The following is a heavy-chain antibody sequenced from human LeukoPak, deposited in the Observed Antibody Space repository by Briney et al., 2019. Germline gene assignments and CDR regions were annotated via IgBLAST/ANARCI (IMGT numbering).Heavy chain of an antibody. V-gene: IGHV1-46*03. Sequence: ASVKVSCKASGYTFTSYYMHWVRQAPGQGLEWMGIINPSGGSTSYAQKFQGRVTMTRDTPTSTVYMELSSLRSEDTAVYYCAREPYYYDSSGTHAFGIWGQGTMVTVSS. J-gene: IGHJ3*02. CDR3: AREPYYYDSSGTHAFGI. CDR1: GYTFTSYY. D-gene: IGHD3-22*01. CDR2: INPSGGST.